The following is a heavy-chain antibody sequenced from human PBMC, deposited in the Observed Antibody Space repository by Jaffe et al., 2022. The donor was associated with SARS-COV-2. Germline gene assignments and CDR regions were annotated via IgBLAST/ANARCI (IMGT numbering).Heavy chain of an antibody. J-gene: IGHJ6*02. CDR2: IYYSGST. V-gene: IGHV4-59*01. CDR1: GGSISSYY. CDR3: ARAPKVWQQLYPDYYYYYGMDV. Sequence: QVQLQESGPGLVKPSETLSLTCTVSGGSISSYYWSWIRQPPGKGLEWIGYIYYSGSTNYNPSLKSRVTISVDTSKNQFSLKLSSVTAADTAVYYCARAPKVWQQLYPDYYYYYGMDVWGQGTTVTVSS. D-gene: IGHD6-13*01.